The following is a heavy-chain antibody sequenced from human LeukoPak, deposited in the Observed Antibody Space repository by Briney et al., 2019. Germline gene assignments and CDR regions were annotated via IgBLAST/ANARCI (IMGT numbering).Heavy chain of an antibody. CDR3: TREAAAGIDY. V-gene: IGHV3-21*01. D-gene: IGHD6-13*01. CDR2: ISGSSDYI. CDR1: GFTFSAYS. J-gene: IGHJ4*02. Sequence: GGSLRLSCAASGFTFSAYSMSWVRQAPGKGLEWVSSISGSSDYIYYADSVKGRFTISRDNAKNSLYLQMNSLRAEDTAVYFCTREAAAGIDYWGQGTLVTVSS.